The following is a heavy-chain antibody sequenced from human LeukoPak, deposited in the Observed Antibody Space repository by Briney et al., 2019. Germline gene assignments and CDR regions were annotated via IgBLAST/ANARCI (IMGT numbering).Heavy chain of an antibody. CDR1: GGPISSYY. Sequence: SETLSLTCTVSGGPISSYYWSWIRQPPGKGLEWIGYIYTSGSTNYNPSLKSRVTISVDTSKNQFSLKLSSVTAADTAVYYCARHRYNWNCRFDPWGQGTLVTVSS. D-gene: IGHD1-7*01. J-gene: IGHJ5*02. V-gene: IGHV4-4*09. CDR2: IYTSGST. CDR3: ARHRYNWNCRFDP.